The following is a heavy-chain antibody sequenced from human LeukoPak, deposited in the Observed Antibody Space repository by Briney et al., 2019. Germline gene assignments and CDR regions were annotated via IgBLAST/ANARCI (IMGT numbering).Heavy chain of an antibody. CDR1: GGSISSSDYY. CDR2: MFYNGAT. CDR3: AREARFALPVVGSGDY. Sequence: SETLSLTCSVSGGSISSSDYYWGWIRQPPGKGLEWIGTMFYNGATKSNPSLSSRVTMTIDTSKNQFSLKLRSVTAADTAVYYCAREARFALPVVGSGDYWGQGTLVTVSS. D-gene: IGHD6-19*01. J-gene: IGHJ4*02. V-gene: IGHV4-39*07.